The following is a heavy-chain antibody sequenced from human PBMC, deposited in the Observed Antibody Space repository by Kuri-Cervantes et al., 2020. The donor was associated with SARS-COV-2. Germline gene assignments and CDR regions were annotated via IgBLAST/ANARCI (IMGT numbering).Heavy chain of an antibody. CDR3: AREGTILSDIDY. J-gene: IGHJ4*02. CDR1: GYTFTGYY. Sequence: ASVKDSGKASGYTFTGYYMHWVRQAPGQGLEWMGWINPNSGGTNYAQKFQGRVTMTRDTSISTAYMELSRLRSDDTAVYYCAREGTILSDIDYWGQGTLVTVSS. CDR2: INPNSGGT. V-gene: IGHV1-2*02. D-gene: IGHD2/OR15-2a*01.